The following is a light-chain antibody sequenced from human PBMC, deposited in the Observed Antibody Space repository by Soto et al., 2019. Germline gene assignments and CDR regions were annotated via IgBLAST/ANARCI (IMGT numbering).Light chain of an antibody. J-gene: IGKJ2*01. Sequence: EIVLTQSPGTLSLSPGERATLSCRASQSVSSSYLAWYQQKPGQAPRLLIYGASSRATGIPDRFSGSGSGTDFTLTIRRQEPEDLAVYYCQQYGSSPYTFGQGTKLEIK. V-gene: IGKV3-20*01. CDR1: QSVSSSY. CDR2: GAS. CDR3: QQYGSSPYT.